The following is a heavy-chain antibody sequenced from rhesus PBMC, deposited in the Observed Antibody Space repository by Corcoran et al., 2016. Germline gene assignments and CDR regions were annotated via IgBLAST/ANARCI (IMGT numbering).Heavy chain of an antibody. CDR2: ISNIGTTV. V-gene: IGHV3-183*02. D-gene: IGHD4-29*01. CDR1: GVTLGVFP. CDR3: SRDDYRSS. Sequence: DVQLVESGEGLFRLGGSWGSPGAALGVTLGVFPCLGVRRAPGKGLEWVSTISNIGTTVDYADSVKGRFTVSRDNAKNSLSLQMNSLRAEDTAVYYCSRDDYRSSWGQGVLITVSS. J-gene: IGHJ4*01.